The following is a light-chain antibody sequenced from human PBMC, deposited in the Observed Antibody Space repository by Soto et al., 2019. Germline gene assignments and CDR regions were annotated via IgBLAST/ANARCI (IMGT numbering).Light chain of an antibody. Sequence: QSVLTQPASVSGSPGQSITISCTGSSSDLGSYNLVSWYQQHPGKAPKFMIYEGSKRPSGISNRFSGSKSGNTASLTISGLQAEDEADYYCCSYAGSSTWVFGGGTQLTVL. V-gene: IGLV2-23*01. CDR2: EGS. J-gene: IGLJ3*02. CDR1: SSDLGSYNL. CDR3: CSYAGSSTWV.